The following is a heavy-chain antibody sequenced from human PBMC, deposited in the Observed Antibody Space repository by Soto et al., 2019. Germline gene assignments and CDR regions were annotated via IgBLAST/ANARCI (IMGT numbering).Heavy chain of an antibody. CDR2: TYYRSRFFS. J-gene: IGHJ5*02. CDR1: GDSVSSYSAA. V-gene: IGHV6-1*01. CDR3: VRDRYSSSGWFDP. Sequence: SPTLSLTCAISGDSVSSYSAAWNWIRQSPSGGLEWLGRTYYRSRFFSDYAESVKSRIIINPDTSKNQFSLQLKSVTPEDTAVYYCVRDRYSSSGWFDPWGQGTPVTVS. D-gene: IGHD3-10*01.